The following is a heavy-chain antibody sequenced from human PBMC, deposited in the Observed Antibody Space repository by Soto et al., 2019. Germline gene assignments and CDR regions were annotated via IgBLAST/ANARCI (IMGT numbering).Heavy chain of an antibody. D-gene: IGHD6-19*01. CDR3: AGAGDSSGPVALGY. CDR2: IYHSGST. V-gene: IGHV4-4*02. J-gene: IGHJ4*02. CDR1: GQYIKSNFW. Sequence: PSETLSLTCLVSGQYIKSNFWWAWVRQSPGKGLEWIGYIYHSGSTYYNPSLKSRVTISVDRSKNQFSLKLSSVTAADTAVYYCAGAGDSSGPVALGYWGQGTLVTVSS.